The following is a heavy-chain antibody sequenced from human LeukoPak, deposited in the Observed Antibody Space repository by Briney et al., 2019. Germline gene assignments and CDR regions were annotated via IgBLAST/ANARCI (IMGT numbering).Heavy chain of an antibody. CDR2: INHSGST. CDR3: ARYSSRYCSGGSCPRADFDY. CDR1: GGSFSGYY. V-gene: IGHV4-34*01. Sequence: SETLSLTCAVYGGSFSGYYWSWIRQPPGKGLEWIGEINHSGSTNYNPSLKSRVTISVDTSKNQFSLKLSSVTAADTAVYYCARYSSRYCSGGSCPRADFDYWGQGTLVTVSS. J-gene: IGHJ4*02. D-gene: IGHD2-15*01.